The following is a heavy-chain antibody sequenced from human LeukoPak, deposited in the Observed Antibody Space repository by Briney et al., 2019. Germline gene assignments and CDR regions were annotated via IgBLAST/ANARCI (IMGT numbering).Heavy chain of an antibody. D-gene: IGHD6-19*01. V-gene: IGHV1-18*01. CDR2: ISAYNGNT. CDR3: ARGLEGVAGPAIKDY. Sequence: RASVKVSCKASGYTFTSYGISWVRQAPGQGLEWMGWISAYNGNTNYAQKLQGRVTMTTDTSTSTAYMEPRSLRSDDTAVYYCARGLEGVAGPAIKDYWGQGTLVTVSS. CDR1: GYTFTSYG. J-gene: IGHJ4*02.